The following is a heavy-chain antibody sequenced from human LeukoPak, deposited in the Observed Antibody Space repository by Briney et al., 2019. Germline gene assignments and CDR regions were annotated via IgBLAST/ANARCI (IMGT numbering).Heavy chain of an antibody. CDR3: ARSARADYYYYGMDV. D-gene: IGHD4/OR15-4a*01. J-gene: IGHJ6*02. Sequence: SETLSLTCAVYGGSFSGYYRSWIRQPPGKGLEWIGEINHSGSTNYNPSLKSRVTISVDTSKNQFSLKLSSVTAADTAVYFCARSARADYYYYGMDVWGQGTTVTVSS. CDR1: GGSFSGYY. CDR2: INHSGST. V-gene: IGHV4-34*01.